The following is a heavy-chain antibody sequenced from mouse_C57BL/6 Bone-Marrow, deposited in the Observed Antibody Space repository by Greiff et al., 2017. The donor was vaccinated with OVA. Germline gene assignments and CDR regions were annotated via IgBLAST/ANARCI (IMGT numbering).Heavy chain of an antibody. CDR1: GYTFTSYW. V-gene: IGHV1-55*01. CDR2: IYPGSGST. D-gene: IGHD2-1*01. Sequence: QVQLQQPGAELVKPGASVKMSCTASGYTFTSYWLTWVKQRPGQGLEWIGDIYPGSGSTNYNEKFKSKATLTVDTSSSTAYMQLRSLTSEDSAVYYCASIYYGNWDDYWGQGTTLTVSS. CDR3: ASIYYGNWDDY. J-gene: IGHJ2*01.